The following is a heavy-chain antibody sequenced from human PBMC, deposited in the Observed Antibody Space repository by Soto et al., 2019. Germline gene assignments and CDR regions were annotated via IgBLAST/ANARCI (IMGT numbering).Heavy chain of an antibody. CDR2: ISGSGGST. J-gene: IGHJ3*02. Sequence: PGGSLGLSFAASGFTFSSYAMSWVRQAPGKGLEWVSAISGSGGSTYYADSVKGRFTISRDNSKNTLYLQMNSLRAEDTAVYYCAKDVPRIAVDPDAFDIWGQGTMVTVSS. V-gene: IGHV3-23*01. D-gene: IGHD6-19*01. CDR1: GFTFSSYA. CDR3: AKDVPRIAVDPDAFDI.